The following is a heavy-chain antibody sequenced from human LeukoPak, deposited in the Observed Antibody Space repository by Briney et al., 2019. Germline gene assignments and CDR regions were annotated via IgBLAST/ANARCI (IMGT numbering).Heavy chain of an antibody. J-gene: IGHJ4*02. CDR3: ARVVRGVHFDY. Sequence: SGPTLVKPTQTLALTCTFSGFSLSTSGVGVGWIRQPPGKALEWLALIYWDDDKRYSPSLKSRLTITKDTSKNQVVLTMTNMDPVDTTTYYCARVVRGVHFDYWGQGTLVTVSS. V-gene: IGHV2-5*02. CDR2: IYWDDDK. D-gene: IGHD3-10*01. CDR1: GFSLSTSGVG.